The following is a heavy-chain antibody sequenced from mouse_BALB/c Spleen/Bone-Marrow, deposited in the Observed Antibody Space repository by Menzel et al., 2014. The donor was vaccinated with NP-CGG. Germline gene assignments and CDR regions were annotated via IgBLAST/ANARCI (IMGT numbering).Heavy chain of an antibody. CDR2: INPDSSTV. D-gene: IGHD2-1*01. V-gene: IGHV4-1*02. Sequence: EVKLMESGGGLVQPGGSLKLSCAASGFDFSRYWMSWVRQAPGKGLEWIGEINPDSSTVNYTPSLKDKFIISRDNAKNTPYLQMSKVRSEDTALYYCARQGYYGKGDYWGQGTTLTVSS. CDR1: GFDFSRYW. CDR3: ARQGYYGKGDY. J-gene: IGHJ2*01.